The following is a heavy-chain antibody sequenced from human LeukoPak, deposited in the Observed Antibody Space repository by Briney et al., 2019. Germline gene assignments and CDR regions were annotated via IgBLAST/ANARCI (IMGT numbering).Heavy chain of an antibody. CDR2: IIPIFGTA. Sequence: ASVKVSCKASGYTFTSYGISWVRQAPGQGLEWMGGIIPIFGTANYAQKFQGRVTITADESTSTAYMELSSLRSEDTAVYYCARSHYYDSSGYFYWGQGTLVTVSS. J-gene: IGHJ4*02. V-gene: IGHV1-69*13. D-gene: IGHD3-22*01. CDR1: GYTFTSYG. CDR3: ARSHYYDSSGYFY.